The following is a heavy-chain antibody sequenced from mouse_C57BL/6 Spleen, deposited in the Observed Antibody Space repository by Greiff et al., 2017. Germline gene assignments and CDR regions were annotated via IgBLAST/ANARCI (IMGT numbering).Heavy chain of an antibody. V-gene: IGHV3-8*01. Sequence: DVMLVESGPGLAKPSQTLSLTCSVTGYSFTSDSWNWIRKFPGNKLEYMGYISYSGSTYYNPYLKNRISISREASKNQYYLQLNSVTTEDTATYYWARCEGPGGYYAMDYWGQGTSVTVSS. CDR1: GYSFTSDS. CDR2: ISYSGST. CDR3: ARCEGPGGYYAMDY. J-gene: IGHJ4*01.